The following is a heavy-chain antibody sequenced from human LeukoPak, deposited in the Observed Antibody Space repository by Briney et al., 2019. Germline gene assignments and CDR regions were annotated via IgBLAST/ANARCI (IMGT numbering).Heavy chain of an antibody. J-gene: IGHJ4*02. CDR1: GGSISSYY. V-gene: IGHV4-59*08. Sequence: PSETLSLTCTVSGGSISSYYWSWIRQPPGKGLEGIGYIYYSGSTNYNPSLKSRVTISVDTSKNQFSLKLSSVTAADPAVYYCGRRCGSWDFDYWGQGTLVTVSS. CDR3: GRRCGSWDFDY. CDR2: IYYSGST. D-gene: IGHD2-15*01.